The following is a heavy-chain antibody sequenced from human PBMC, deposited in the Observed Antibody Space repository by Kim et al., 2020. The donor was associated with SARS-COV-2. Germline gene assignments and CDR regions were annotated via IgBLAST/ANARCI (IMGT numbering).Heavy chain of an antibody. CDR2: ISWNSGSI. CDR3: AKDHRRCSGGSCYHDEYYYYGMAV. D-gene: IGHD2-15*01. Sequence: GGSLRLSCAASGFTFDDYAMHWVRQAPGKGLEWVSGISWNSGSIGYADSVKGRFTISRDNAKNSLYLQMNSLRAEDTALYYCAKDHRRCSGGSCYHDEYYYYGMAVWGQGSTVTVSS. J-gene: IGHJ6*02. CDR1: GFTFDDYA. V-gene: IGHV3-9*01.